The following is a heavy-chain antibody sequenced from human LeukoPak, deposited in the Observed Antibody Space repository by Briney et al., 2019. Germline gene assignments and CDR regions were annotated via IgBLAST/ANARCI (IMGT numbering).Heavy chain of an antibody. CDR1: GGSFSGYY. Sequence: SETLSLTCAVYGGSFSGYYWSWIRQPPGKGLEWIGEINHSGSTNYNPSLKSRVTISVDTSKNQFSLKLSSVPAADTAVYYCARGLIVVVPAAIWFSDYYYYMDVWGKGTTVTVSS. CDR3: ARGLIVVVPAAIWFSDYYYYMDV. D-gene: IGHD2-2*02. V-gene: IGHV4-34*01. J-gene: IGHJ6*03. CDR2: INHSGST.